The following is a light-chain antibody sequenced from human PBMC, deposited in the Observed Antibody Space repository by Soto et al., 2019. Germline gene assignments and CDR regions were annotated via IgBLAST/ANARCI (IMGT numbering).Light chain of an antibody. V-gene: IGKV1-5*01. CDR1: QSISDW. J-gene: IGKJ4*01. Sequence: DIQMTQSPSTLSASVGDRVTITCRANQSISDWLAWYQQKPGKAPNLLIYDASNLESGVPSRFSGSGSGKEFTLTISSLQPDDFATYYCQQYNSSPLTFGGGNKMEIK. CDR2: DAS. CDR3: QQYNSSPLT.